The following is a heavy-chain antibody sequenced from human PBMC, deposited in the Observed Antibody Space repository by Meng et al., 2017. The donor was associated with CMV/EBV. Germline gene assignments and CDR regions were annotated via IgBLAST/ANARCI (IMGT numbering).Heavy chain of an antibody. V-gene: IGHV3-74*01. D-gene: IGHD3-10*01. J-gene: IGHJ5*02. CDR1: GFTFSSYW. Sequence: GESLKISCAASGFTFSSYWMHWVRQAPGKGLVWVSRINSDGSSTSYADSVKGRFTISRDNAKNTLYLQMNGLRAEDTAVYYCARYGEGGWFDPWGQGTLVTVSS. CDR2: INSDGSST. CDR3: ARYGEGGWFDP.